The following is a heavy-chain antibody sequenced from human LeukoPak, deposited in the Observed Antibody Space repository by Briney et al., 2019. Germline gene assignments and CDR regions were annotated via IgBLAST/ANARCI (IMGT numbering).Heavy chain of an antibody. D-gene: IGHD3-3*01. CDR2: ISSSSSYI. CDR1: GFTFSSYS. V-gene: IGHV3-21*01. CDR3: ARELVPITIFGVVIQYRRNYYYYGMDV. Sequence: PGGSLRLSCAASGFTFSSYSMNWVRQAPGKGLEWVSSISSSSSYIYYADSVKGRFTISRDNAKNSLYLQMNSLRAEDTAVYYCARELVPITIFGVVIQYRRNYYYYGMDVWGQGTTVTVSS. J-gene: IGHJ6*02.